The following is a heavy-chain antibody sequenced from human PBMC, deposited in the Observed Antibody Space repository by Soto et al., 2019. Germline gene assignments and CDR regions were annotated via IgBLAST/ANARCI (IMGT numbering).Heavy chain of an antibody. D-gene: IGHD6-13*01. CDR3: ASYREQLVLYGMDV. J-gene: IGHJ6*02. V-gene: IGHV1-18*01. CDR1: GYTFTSYV. CDR2: ISAYNGNT. Sequence: QVQLVQSGAEVKKPGASVKVSCKASGYTFTSYVISWVRQAPGQGLEWMGWISAYNGNTNYAQKFQGRVTMTTDTSTSTAYMELRSLRSDDTAVYYCASYREQLVLYGMDVWGHGTTVTVSS.